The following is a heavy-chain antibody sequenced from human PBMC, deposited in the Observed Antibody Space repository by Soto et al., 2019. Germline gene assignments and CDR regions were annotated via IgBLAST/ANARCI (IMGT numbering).Heavy chain of an antibody. CDR2: IWYDGSKQ. Sequence: QVQLVESGGGVVQPGTSLRLSCAPSGFTFSSYGMHWVRQAPGKGLEWVAVIWYDGSKQYYADSVKGRFTISRDNSKNTLYVQMNSLRAEDTAVYYCARDPGVTNYYFDYWGQGTLVTVSS. D-gene: IGHD3-3*01. V-gene: IGHV3-33*01. CDR3: ARDPGVTNYYFDY. J-gene: IGHJ4*02. CDR1: GFTFSSYG.